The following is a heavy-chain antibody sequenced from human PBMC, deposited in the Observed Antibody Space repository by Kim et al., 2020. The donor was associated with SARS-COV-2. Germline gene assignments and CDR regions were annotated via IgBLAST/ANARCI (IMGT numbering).Heavy chain of an antibody. CDR3: ARTREYSSSWYYYYGMDV. V-gene: IGHV4-30-2*04. J-gene: IGHJ6*02. D-gene: IGHD6-13*01. Sequence: LKSRVTSTVDTSKNQFSLKLSSVTAADTAVYYCARTREYSSSWYYYYGMDVWGQGTTVTVSS.